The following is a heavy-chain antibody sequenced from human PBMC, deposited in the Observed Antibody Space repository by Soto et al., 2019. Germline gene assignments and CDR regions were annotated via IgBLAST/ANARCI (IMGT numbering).Heavy chain of an antibody. CDR1: GYTFSNFW. Sequence: VASLKISCHCSGYTFSNFWIGWVRQLPGKGLEWMGIIYPGDHETRYSPSFHGKVTISADKSINTAYLQWNSLEASDTAFYFCARSPRSSPYFDYWGQGALVTVSS. CDR3: ARSPRSSPYFDY. D-gene: IGHD6-13*01. J-gene: IGHJ4*02. CDR2: IYPGDHET. V-gene: IGHV5-51*01.